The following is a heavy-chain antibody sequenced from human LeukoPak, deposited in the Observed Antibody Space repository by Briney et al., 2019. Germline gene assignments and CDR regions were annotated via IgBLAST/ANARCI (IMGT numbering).Heavy chain of an antibody. CDR2: VEPDDGET. CDR1: RYTLSENY. J-gene: IGHJ6*03. CDR3: ATDRIDYGSGRRCYMDV. Sequence: VKISCKAPRYTLSENYIHAVRQAPGKGLEWMGRVEPDDGETIYAENFHGRVIITADTSTNTAYMELSSLRSDDTAVYYCATDRIDYGSGRRCYMDVWGKGTTVTVSS. V-gene: IGHV1-69-2*01. D-gene: IGHD3-10*01.